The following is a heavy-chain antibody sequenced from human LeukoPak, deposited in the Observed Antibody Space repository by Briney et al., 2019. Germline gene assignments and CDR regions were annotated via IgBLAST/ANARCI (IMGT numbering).Heavy chain of an antibody. CDR1: GFTFTSSA. V-gene: IGHV1-58*02. D-gene: IGHD6-6*01. Sequence: SVKVSCKASGFTFTSSAMQWVRQARGQRLEWIGWIVVGSGNTNYAQKFQERVTITRDMSTSTAYMELSSLRSEDTAVYYCAADRSAARPFDYWGQGTLVTVSS. CDR2: IVVGSGNT. J-gene: IGHJ4*02. CDR3: AADRSAARPFDY.